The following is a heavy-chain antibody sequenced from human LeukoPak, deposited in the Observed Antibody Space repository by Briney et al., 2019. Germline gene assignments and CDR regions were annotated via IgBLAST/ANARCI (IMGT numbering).Heavy chain of an antibody. CDR2: IYFSGST. CDR1: GGSISSYY. J-gene: IGHJ4*02. CDR3: ARERVGATTGFDS. V-gene: IGHV4-59*01. Sequence: SETLSLTCTVSGGSISSYYWGWIRQPPGKGLEWIGFIYFSGSTNYNPSLKSRVTISADTSKNQFSLKLSSVTAADTAVYYCARERVGATTGFDSWGRGTLVTVSS. D-gene: IGHD1-26*01.